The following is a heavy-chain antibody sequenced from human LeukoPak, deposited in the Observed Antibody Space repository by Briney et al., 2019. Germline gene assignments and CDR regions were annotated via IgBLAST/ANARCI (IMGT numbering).Heavy chain of an antibody. Sequence: GGSLRLSCAASGFTFSSYAMSWVRQAPGKGLEWVPAISGSGGSTYYADSVKGRFTISRDNSKNTLYLQMNSLRAEDTAIYYCAKSGPGYYDSSGYAFDIWGQGTMVTVSS. V-gene: IGHV3-23*01. J-gene: IGHJ3*02. CDR2: ISGSGGST. D-gene: IGHD3-22*01. CDR3: AKSGPGYYDSSGYAFDI. CDR1: GFTFSSYA.